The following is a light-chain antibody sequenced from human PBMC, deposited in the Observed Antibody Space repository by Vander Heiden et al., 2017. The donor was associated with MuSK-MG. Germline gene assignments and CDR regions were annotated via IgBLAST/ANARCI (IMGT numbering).Light chain of an antibody. V-gene: IGLV1-44*01. J-gene: IGLJ2*01. CDR1: SSNIGRNT. CDR3: SERDDSINGLVV. Sequence: THPPSASGTPGQRVTISCSGGSSNIGRNTVNWYHQLPATAPPRLIVSSDQRPSGVPDRFSCANSGTYASPVTSALQSEDEADDYCSERDDSINGLVVFGGGTKLTV. CDR2: SSD.